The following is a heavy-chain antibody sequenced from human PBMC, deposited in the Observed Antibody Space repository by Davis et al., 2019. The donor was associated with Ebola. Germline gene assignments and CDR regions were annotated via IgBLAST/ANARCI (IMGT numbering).Heavy chain of an antibody. CDR3: ARDRGGDYSFDY. D-gene: IGHD3-10*01. V-gene: IGHV1-46*01. Sequence: ASVKVSCKASGYTFTSYYMHWVRQAPGQGLEWVGLINPSAGSTSYAQKYQDRVTMTRDTSTGTVYMELSSLRSEDTSVYYCARDRGGDYSFDYWGQGTLVTVSS. J-gene: IGHJ4*02. CDR1: GYTFTSYY. CDR2: INPSAGST.